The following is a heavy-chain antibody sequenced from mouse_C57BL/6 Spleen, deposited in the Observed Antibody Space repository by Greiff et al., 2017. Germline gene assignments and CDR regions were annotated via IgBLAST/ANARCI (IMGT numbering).Heavy chain of an antibody. J-gene: IGHJ2*01. CDR3: ARERGIYYDHFDY. Sequence: QVQLKQPGAELVRPGSSVKLSCKASGYTFTSYWMDWVKQRPGQGLEWIGNIYPSDSETHYNQKFKDKATLTVDKSSSTAYMQLSSLTSEDSAVYYCARERGIYYDHFDYGGQGTTLTVSS. CDR2: IYPSDSET. V-gene: IGHV1-61*01. D-gene: IGHD2-4*01. CDR1: GYTFTSYW.